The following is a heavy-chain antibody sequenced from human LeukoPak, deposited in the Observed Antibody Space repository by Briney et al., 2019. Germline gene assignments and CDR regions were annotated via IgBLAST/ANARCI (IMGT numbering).Heavy chain of an antibody. V-gene: IGHV1-2*02. CDR1: VYTFTGYY. D-gene: IGHD1-26*01. Sequence: GASVKVSCKASVYTFTGYYMHWVRQAPGQGLEWMGWINPNSGGTNYAQKFQGRVTMTRDTSISTAYMELSRLRSDDTAVYYCAIPSYSGSYFGYWGQGTLVTVSS. CDR3: AIPSYSGSYFGY. CDR2: INPNSGGT. J-gene: IGHJ4*02.